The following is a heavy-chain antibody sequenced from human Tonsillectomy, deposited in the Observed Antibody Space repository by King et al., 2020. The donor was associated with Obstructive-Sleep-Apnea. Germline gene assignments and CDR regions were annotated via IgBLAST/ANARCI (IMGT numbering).Heavy chain of an antibody. V-gene: IGHV3-21*01. D-gene: IGHD3-10*01. CDR3: ATDRTGSLDY. CDR1: GFTFSSYS. CDR2: ISSSSSYI. J-gene: IGHJ4*02. Sequence: VQLVDFGGGLVKPGGSLRLSCAASGFTFSSYSLNWVRQAPGKGLEWVSSISSSSSYIYYADSVRGRFTISRDNAKNSLSLQMNSLRAEDTAVYYCATDRTGSLDYWGQGTLATVSS.